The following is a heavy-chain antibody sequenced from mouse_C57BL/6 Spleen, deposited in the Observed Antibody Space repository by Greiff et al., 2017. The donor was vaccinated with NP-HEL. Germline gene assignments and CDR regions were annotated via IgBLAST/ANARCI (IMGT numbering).Heavy chain of an antibody. D-gene: IGHD1-1*01. CDR2: IDPSDSYT. J-gene: IGHJ4*01. Sequence: QVQLQQPGAELVKPGASVKLSCKASGYTFTSYWMQWVKQRPGQGLEWIGEIDPSDSYTNYNQKFKGKATLTVDTSSSTAYMQISSMTSEDSAVYYGARKGYYGGEAMDDWGQGTSVTVSA. CDR1: GYTFTSYW. V-gene: IGHV1-50*01. CDR3: ARKGYYGGEAMDD.